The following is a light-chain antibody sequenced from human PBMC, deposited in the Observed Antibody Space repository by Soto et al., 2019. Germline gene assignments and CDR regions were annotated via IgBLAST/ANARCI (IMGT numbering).Light chain of an antibody. CDR2: GAS. J-gene: IGKJ1*01. V-gene: IGKV3-15*01. Sequence: IVLTQSPGTLSLSPGERATLSCRASQSVATNLAWYQQRPGQAPRLLIYGASKRAIGLPARFSGSGSGTEFTLTITSLQSEDFAVYYCQQYNKWPQTFGQRTK. CDR1: QSVATN. CDR3: QQYNKWPQT.